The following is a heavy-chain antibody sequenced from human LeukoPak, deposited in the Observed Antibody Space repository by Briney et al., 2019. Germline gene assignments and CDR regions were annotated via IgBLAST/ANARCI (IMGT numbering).Heavy chain of an antibody. J-gene: IGHJ4*02. V-gene: IGHV3-48*02. D-gene: IGHD3/OR15-3a*01. CDR1: GFTFSSYT. CDR3: ARVPGWTVDY. Sequence: PGGSLRPSCAASGFTFSSYTMNWVRQAPGKGLEWVSHISSSSDTIYYADSVKGRFTISRDNAKNSLYLQKNSLRDEDTAVYFCARVPGWTVDYWGQGTLVTVSS. CDR2: ISSSSDTI.